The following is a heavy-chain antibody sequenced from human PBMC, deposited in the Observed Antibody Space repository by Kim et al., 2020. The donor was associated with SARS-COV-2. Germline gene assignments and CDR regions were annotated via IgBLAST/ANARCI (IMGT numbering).Heavy chain of an antibody. V-gene: IGHV3-33*01. CDR3: ARDIASSYFDS. D-gene: IGHD2-21*01. Sequence: YVDSVKGRFPIARDNSENTLNLQMTSLRVEDTAVYYCARDIASSYFDSWGQGALVTVSS. J-gene: IGHJ4*02.